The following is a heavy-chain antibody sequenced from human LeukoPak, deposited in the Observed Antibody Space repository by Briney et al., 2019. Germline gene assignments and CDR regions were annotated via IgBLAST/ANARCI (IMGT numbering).Heavy chain of an antibody. CDR3: ATSRITIFGVVIGPLGY. Sequence: ASVKVSCKASGYTFTGYYMHWVRQAPGQGLEWMGWMNPNSGNTGYAQKFQGRVTITRNTSISTAYMELSSLRSEDTAVYYCATSRITIFGVVIGPLGYWGQGTLVTVSS. D-gene: IGHD3-3*01. CDR1: GYTFTGYY. J-gene: IGHJ4*02. V-gene: IGHV1-8*03. CDR2: MNPNSGNT.